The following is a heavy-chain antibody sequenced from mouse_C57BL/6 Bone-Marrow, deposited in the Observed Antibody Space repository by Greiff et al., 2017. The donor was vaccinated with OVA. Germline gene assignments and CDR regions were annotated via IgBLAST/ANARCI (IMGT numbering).Heavy chain of an antibody. V-gene: IGHV1-59*01. CDR1: GYTFTSYW. CDR3: AREGDYYGSSQL. D-gene: IGHD1-1*01. Sequence: VQLQQSGAELVRPGTSVKLSCKASGYTFTSYWMHWVKQRPGQGLEWIGVIDPSDSYTNYNQKFKGKATLTVDTSSSTAYMQLSSLTSEDSAVYYCAREGDYYGSSQLWGQGTTLTVSS. J-gene: IGHJ2*01. CDR2: IDPSDSYT.